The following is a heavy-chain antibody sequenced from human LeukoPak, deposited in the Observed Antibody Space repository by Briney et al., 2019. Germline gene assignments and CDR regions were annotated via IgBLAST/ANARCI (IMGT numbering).Heavy chain of an antibody. J-gene: IGHJ5*02. CDR3: ARGGSLVVVPTAIMGWFDP. CDR1: GGSISSYF. V-gene: IGHV4-59*01. Sequence: SETLSLTCTVSGGSISSYFWSWIRQSPGKGLEWIGYIFYSGSTNYNPSLKSRVTMSVDTSKNQSSLKLTSVTAADTAVYYCARGGSLVVVPTAIMGWFDPWGQGTLVTVSS. D-gene: IGHD2-2*01. CDR2: IFYSGST.